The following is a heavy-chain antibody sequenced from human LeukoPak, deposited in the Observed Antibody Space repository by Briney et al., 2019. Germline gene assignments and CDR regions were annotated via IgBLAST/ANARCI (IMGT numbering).Heavy chain of an antibody. Sequence: PSETLSLTCTVSGGSISSYYWSWIRQPPGKGLEWIGYIYYSGSTNYNPSLKSRVTISVDTSKNQFSLKLSSVTAADTAVYYCARGRRSVDVWGQGTTVTVSS. V-gene: IGHV4-59*01. J-gene: IGHJ6*02. CDR3: ARGRRSVDV. CDR1: GGSISSYY. CDR2: IYYSGST.